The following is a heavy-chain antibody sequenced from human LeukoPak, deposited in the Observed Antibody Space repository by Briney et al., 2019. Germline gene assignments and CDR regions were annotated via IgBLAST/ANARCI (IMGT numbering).Heavy chain of an antibody. V-gene: IGHV3-43D*04. CDR3: AKASSGSYFLIGH. D-gene: IGHD1-26*01. J-gene: IGHJ5*02. CDR2: ISWYGGST. Sequence: QPGGPLRLSCAASGFTFDDYAMHWVRQSPGKGLEWVSLISWYGGSTYYADCVKGLFTISRDNSKNSLYLQMTSLRAEDTALYYCAKASSGSYFLIGHWGQGTLVTVSS. CDR1: GFTFDDYA.